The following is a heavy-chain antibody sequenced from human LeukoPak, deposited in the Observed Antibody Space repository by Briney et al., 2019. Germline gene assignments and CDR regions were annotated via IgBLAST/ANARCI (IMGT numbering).Heavy chain of an antibody. CDR2: IKQDGSEK. D-gene: IGHD3-16*02. CDR3: ARERVLWGSYREYFQH. CDR1: GFTFSSYW. J-gene: IGHJ1*01. Sequence: GGSLRLSCAASGFTFSSYWMSWVRQAPGKGLEWVANIKQDGSEKYYVDSVKGRFTISRDNAKNSLYLQMNSLRAEDTAVYYCARERVLWGSYREYFQHWGQGTLVTVSS. V-gene: IGHV3-7*01.